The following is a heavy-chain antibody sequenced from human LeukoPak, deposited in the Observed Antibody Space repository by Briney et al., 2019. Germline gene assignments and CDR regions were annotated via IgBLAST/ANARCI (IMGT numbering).Heavy chain of an antibody. CDR2: IYPGDSDT. V-gene: IGHV5-51*01. CDR1: GNRFTNYW. Sequence: GESLKISCKGSGNRFTNYWIGWGRQTPGKGLEWMGIIYPGDSDTRYSPSFQGQVTISADKSISTAYLQWSSLKASDTAMYYCARRGSSGSNDYWGQGTLVTVSS. J-gene: IGHJ4*02. D-gene: IGHD3-22*01. CDR3: ARRGSSGSNDY.